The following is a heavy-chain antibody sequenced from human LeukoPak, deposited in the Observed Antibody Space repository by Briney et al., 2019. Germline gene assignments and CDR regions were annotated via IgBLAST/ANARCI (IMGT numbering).Heavy chain of an antibody. CDR1: GFTFSSYW. CDR3: ARPGIWERAFDI. J-gene: IGHJ3*02. V-gene: IGHV3-74*01. Sequence: GGSLRLSCAASGFTFSSYWMHWVRQAPGKGLVWVSRINSDGSSTSYADSVKGRFTISRDNGKNTLYLQMNSLRDEDTAVYYCARPGIWERAFDIWGQGTMVTVSS. D-gene: IGHD1-1*01. CDR2: INSDGSST.